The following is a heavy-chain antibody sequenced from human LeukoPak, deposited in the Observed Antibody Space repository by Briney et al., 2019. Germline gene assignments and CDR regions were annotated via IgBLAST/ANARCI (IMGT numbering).Heavy chain of an antibody. V-gene: IGHV4-31*03. CDR1: GGSISSGGYY. CDR2: IYYSGST. CDR3: ASGLRFLEWFWFDY. J-gene: IGHJ4*02. D-gene: IGHD3-3*01. Sequence: SETLSLTCTVSGGSISSGGYYWSWIRQHPGKGLEWIGHIYYSGSTYYNPSLKSRVTISVDTSKNQFSLKLSSVTAADTAVYYCASGLRFLEWFWFDYWGQGTLVTVSS.